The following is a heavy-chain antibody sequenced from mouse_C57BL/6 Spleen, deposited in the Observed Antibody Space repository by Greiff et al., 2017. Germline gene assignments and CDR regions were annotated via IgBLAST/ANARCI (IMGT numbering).Heavy chain of an antibody. D-gene: IGHD1-1*01. J-gene: IGHJ1*03. CDR3: ARGSHCYFEV. CDR1: GYTFTSYW. CDR2: LYPSDSET. Sequence: QVQLQQPGAELVRPGSSVKLSCKASGYTFTSYWLDWVKQRPGQGLEWIGNLYPSDSETHYNQKFKDKATLTVDKSSSTAYMQLSSLTSEDYAVYYCARGSHCYFEVWGTGTTVTVSS. V-gene: IGHV1-61*01.